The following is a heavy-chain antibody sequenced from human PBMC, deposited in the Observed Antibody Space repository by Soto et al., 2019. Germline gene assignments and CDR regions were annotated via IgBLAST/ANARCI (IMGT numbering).Heavy chain of an antibody. V-gene: IGHV1-18*01. CDR2: ISSYNGNT. CDR3: ARILGSNYKCFDP. J-gene: IGHJ5*02. Sequence: ASVKFSCKASGYTFTSYGISWVRQAPGQVLECMGWISSYNGNTNYXXNLQGRVXXTADRATSIGXMELRXRRCDETDVYYCARILGSNYKCFDPWRQGTLVTVSS. D-gene: IGHD2-15*01. CDR1: GYTFTSYG.